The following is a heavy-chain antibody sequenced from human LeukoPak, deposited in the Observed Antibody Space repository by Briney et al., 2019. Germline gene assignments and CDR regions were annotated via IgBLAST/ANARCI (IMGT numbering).Heavy chain of an antibody. D-gene: IGHD6-19*01. CDR1: GGSISSGGYY. CDR3: ARVIAVAGGVPPRYFDY. V-gene: IGHV4-31*03. J-gene: IGHJ4*02. CDR2: IYYSGST. Sequence: SETLSLTCTVSGGSISSGGYYWSWIRQHPGKGLEWIGYIYYSGSTYYNPSLKSRVTISVDTSKNQFSLKLSSVTAADTAVYYCARVIAVAGGVPPRYFDYWGQGTLVTVSS.